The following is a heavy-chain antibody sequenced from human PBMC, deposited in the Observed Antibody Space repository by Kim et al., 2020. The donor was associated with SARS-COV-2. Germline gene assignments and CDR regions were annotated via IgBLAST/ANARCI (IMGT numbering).Heavy chain of an antibody. CDR3: VKPVENMVVVITGFII. CDR2: ISFDGSKK. Sequence: GGSLRLSCAASGFAFSTYGMHWVRQAPGKGLEWVAVISFDGSKKYYAESVKGRFTISRDNSDNTLFLQMNSLRLEDTAVYFCVKPVENMVVVITGFIIWGQGTMVTVSS. CDR1: GFAFSTYG. J-gene: IGHJ3*01. V-gene: IGHV3-30*18. D-gene: IGHD3-22*01.